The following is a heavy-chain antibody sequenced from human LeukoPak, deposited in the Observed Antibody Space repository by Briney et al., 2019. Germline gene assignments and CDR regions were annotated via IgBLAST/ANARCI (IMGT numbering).Heavy chain of an antibody. CDR2: INHSGST. V-gene: IGHV4-34*01. CDR1: GGSFSGYY. CDR3: ARGEFTYYYDSSGPAGY. Sequence: SETLSLTCAVYGGSFSGYYWSWIRQPPGKGLEWIGEINHSGSTNYNPSLKSRVTISVDTSKNQFSLKLSSVTAADTAVYYCARGEFTYYYDSSGPAGYWGQGTLVAVSS. J-gene: IGHJ4*02. D-gene: IGHD3-22*01.